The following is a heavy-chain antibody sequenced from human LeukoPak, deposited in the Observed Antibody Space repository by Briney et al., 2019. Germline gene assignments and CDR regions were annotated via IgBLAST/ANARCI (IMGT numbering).Heavy chain of an antibody. D-gene: IGHD3-10*01. Sequence: GGSLRLSCAASGFTVSSNYMNWVRQAPGKGLEWVSLISSGGTTYYTDSVKGRFTISRDNSKSTLYLQMNCLRAEDTAVYYCARDPSPVYYASGSSKYYYYGMDVWGPGTTVTVSS. CDR3: ARDPSPVYYASGSSKYYYYGMDV. J-gene: IGHJ6*02. CDR2: ISSGGTT. V-gene: IGHV3-66*01. CDR1: GFTVSSNY.